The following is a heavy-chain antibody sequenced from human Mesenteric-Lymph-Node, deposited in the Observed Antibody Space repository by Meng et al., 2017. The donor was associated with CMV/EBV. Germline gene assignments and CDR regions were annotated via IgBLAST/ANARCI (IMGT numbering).Heavy chain of an antibody. J-gene: IGHJ4*02. CDR1: GFTFSDFW. CDR2: IKQDGSQK. D-gene: IGHD6-13*01. CDR3: ARAVAAAEYFDL. Sequence: GESLKISCAASGFTFSDFWMSWVRQLPGKGLEWVANIKQDGSQKHYVDSVRGRFTISRDNSKNTLFLQMNSLRAEDTAVYYCARAVAAAEYFDLWGQGTLVTVSS. V-gene: IGHV3-7*01.